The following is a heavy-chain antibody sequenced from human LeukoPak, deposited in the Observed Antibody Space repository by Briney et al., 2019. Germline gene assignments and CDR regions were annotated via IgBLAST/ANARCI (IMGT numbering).Heavy chain of an antibody. J-gene: IGHJ5*02. Sequence: SETLSLTCTVSGGSINTRTCYWGWVRQPPGTGLEWLGSIYYTGPTYYNPSLKDRVTISVDTSKNQFSLRLNSVTATDTAFYYCARSTSGTALAAFQSWGQGTLVTVSS. D-gene: IGHD6-19*01. V-gene: IGHV4-39*01. CDR1: GGSINTRTCY. CDR2: IYYTGPT. CDR3: ARSTSGTALAAFQS.